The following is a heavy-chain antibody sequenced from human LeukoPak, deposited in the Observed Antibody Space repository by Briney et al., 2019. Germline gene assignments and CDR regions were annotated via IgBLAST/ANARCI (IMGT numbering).Heavy chain of an antibody. J-gene: IGHJ4*02. CDR1: GFIFSRFS. D-gene: IGHD3-10*02. Sequence: PGGSLRLSCAASGFIFSRFSMNWVRQAPGKGLEWVSYISSSSSTIYHGDSVKGRFTISRDNAKNLLYLQMNSLRAEDTAVYFCARESDVLEAFDYWGQGTLVTVSS. CDR2: ISSSSSTI. CDR3: ARESDVLEAFDY. V-gene: IGHV3-48*04.